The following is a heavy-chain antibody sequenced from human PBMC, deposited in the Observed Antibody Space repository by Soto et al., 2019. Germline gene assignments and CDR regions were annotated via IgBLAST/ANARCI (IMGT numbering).Heavy chain of an antibody. D-gene: IGHD2-2*01. CDR3: ARGRRIVVVPPYYYYYGMDV. CDR1: GYSFTSYW. CDR2: IDPSDSYT. V-gene: IGHV5-10-1*01. J-gene: IGHJ6*02. Sequence: PGESLKISCKGSGYSFTSYWISWVRQMPWKGLEWMGRIDPSDSYTNYSPSFQGHVTISADKSISTAYLQWSSLKASDTAMYYCARGRRIVVVPPYYYYYGMDVWGQGTTVTVSS.